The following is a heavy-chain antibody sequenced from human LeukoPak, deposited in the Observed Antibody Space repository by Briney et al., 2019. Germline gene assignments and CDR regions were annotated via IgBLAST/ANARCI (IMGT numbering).Heavy chain of an antibody. CDR1: GGSISSYY. Sequence: SETLSLTCTVSGGSISSYYWSWIRQPPGKGLEWIGYIYYSGSTNYNPSLKSRVTISVDTSKNQFSLKLSSVTAADTAVYYCARDPFGKTSLESYYYDSSGDDAFDIWGQGTMVTVSS. J-gene: IGHJ3*02. CDR3: ARDPFGKTSLESYYYDSSGDDAFDI. D-gene: IGHD3-22*01. CDR2: IYYSGST. V-gene: IGHV4-59*01.